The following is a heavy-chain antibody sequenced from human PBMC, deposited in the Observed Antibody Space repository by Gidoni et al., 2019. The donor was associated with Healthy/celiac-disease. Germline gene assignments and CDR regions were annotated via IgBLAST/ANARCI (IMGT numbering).Heavy chain of an antibody. CDR2: ISSSSSYI. CDR1: GFTFSSYS. J-gene: IGHJ5*02. Sequence: VQLVESGGGLVKPGGSLRLSCAASGFTFSSYSMNWVRQAPGKGLEWVSSISSSSSYIYYADSVKGRFTISRDNAKNSLYLKMNSLRAEDTAVYYWARGPWGGSRREGVIDPWGQGTLVTVSS. CDR3: ARGPWGGSRREGVIDP. D-gene: IGHD2-15*01. V-gene: IGHV3-21*01.